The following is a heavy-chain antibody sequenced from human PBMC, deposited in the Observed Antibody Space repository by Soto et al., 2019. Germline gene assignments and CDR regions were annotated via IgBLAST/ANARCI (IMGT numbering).Heavy chain of an antibody. CDR2: ISGSGGST. V-gene: IGHV3-23*01. CDR1: GFTFSSYA. J-gene: IGHJ5*02. CDR3: AKAWCITGTSNWFDP. D-gene: IGHD1-20*01. Sequence: GGSLRLSCAASGFTFSSYAMSWVRQAPGKGLEWVSAISGSGGSTYYADSVKGRFTISRDNSKNTLYLQMNSLRAEDTAVYYCAKAWCITGTSNWFDPWGQGTLVTVSS.